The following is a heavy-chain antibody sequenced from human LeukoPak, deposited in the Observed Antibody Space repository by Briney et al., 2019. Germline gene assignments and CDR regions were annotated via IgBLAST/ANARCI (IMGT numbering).Heavy chain of an antibody. CDR2: ISGSGGST. Sequence: PGGSLRLSCAASGFTFSSYAMSWVRQAPGKGLEWVSAISGSGGSTYYADSVKGRFTISRDNAKNSLYLQMNSLRAEDTAVYYCARDAHYGMDVWGQGTTVTVSS. CDR3: ARDAHYGMDV. J-gene: IGHJ6*02. CDR1: GFTFSSYA. V-gene: IGHV3-23*01.